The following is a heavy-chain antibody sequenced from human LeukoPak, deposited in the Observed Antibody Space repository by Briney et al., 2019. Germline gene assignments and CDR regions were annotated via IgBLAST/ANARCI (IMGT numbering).Heavy chain of an antibody. J-gene: IGHJ2*01. Sequence: PSETLSLTCTVSGDSISSSSSYWEWIPQPPGRGLEWNGSIFYSETTHYNPSVKSRVTISVDTSKSQFSLKLTSVTAADTAVYYCARRTYKILRGTECGYWYFDLWGRGTLVTVSS. CDR1: GDSISSSSSY. CDR2: IFYSETT. CDR3: ARRTYKILRGTECGYWYFDL. D-gene: IGHD3-9*01. V-gene: IGHV4-39*01.